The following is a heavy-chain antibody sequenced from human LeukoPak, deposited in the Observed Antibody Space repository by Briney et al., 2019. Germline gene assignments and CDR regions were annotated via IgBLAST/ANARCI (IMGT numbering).Heavy chain of an antibody. D-gene: IGHD3-22*01. CDR2: ISYDGTNK. CDR1: GFTFSNYA. Sequence: PGRSLRLSCAASGFTFSNYAMHLVRQAPGKGLEWVAVISYDGTNKYYADSVKGRFTISRDNSKNTMYLQMNSLRAEDTAMYYCARAPMSDDSSGFGGAFDIWGQGTMVTVSS. V-gene: IGHV3-30-3*01. J-gene: IGHJ3*02. CDR3: ARAPMSDDSSGFGGAFDI.